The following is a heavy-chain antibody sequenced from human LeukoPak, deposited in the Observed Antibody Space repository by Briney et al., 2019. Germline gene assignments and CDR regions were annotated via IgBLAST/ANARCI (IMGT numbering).Heavy chain of an antibody. CDR3: ARHGDDIFEWELPGPYYFDY. CDR2: INHSGST. CDR1: GGSFSGYY. J-gene: IGHJ4*02. D-gene: IGHD1-26*01. Sequence: SETLSLTCAVYGGSFSGYYWSWIRQPPGKGLEWIGEINHSGSTNYNPSLKSRVTISVDTSKNQFSLKLSSVTAADTAVYYCARHGDDIFEWELPGPYYFDYWGQGTLVTVSS. V-gene: IGHV4-34*01.